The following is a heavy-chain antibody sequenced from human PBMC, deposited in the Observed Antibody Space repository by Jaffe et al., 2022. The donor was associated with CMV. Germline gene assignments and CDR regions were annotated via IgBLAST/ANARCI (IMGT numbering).Heavy chain of an antibody. D-gene: IGHD5-18*01. V-gene: IGHV3-23*01. CDR2: TSGSGGST. J-gene: IGHJ4*02. CDR3: AKGVYSYGYSYSVFDH. Sequence: EVQLLESGGGLVQPGGSLRLSCAASGFTFSSYAMSWVRQAPGKGLEWVSGTSGSGGSTYYADSVKGRVTISRDNSKNTLYLQMNSLRAEDTAVYYCAKGVYSYGYSYSVFDHWGQGTLVTVSS. CDR1: GFTFSSYA.